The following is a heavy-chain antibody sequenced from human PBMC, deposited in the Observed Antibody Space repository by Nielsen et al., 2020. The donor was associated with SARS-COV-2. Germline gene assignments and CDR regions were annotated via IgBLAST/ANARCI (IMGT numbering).Heavy chain of an antibody. Sequence: GESLKISCAASGFIFSSSAMHWVRQAPGKGLEWVAIISSDGSNKFYADSVKGRFTVSRHNSKNMFYLQMSSLRIEDTALYYCARGSHPPNSDEYYMDVWGKGTTVIVSS. CDR2: ISSDGSNK. V-gene: IGHV3-30*14. D-gene: IGHD4-23*01. CDR3: ARGSHPPNSDEYYMDV. J-gene: IGHJ6*03. CDR1: GFIFSSSA.